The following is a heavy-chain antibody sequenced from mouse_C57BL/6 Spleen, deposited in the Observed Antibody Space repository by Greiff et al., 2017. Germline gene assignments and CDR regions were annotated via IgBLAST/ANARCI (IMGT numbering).Heavy chain of an antibody. CDR2: IDPSDSYT. CDR1: GYTFTSYW. D-gene: IGHD2-5*01. V-gene: IGHV1-69*01. CDR3: ARSGYSTYYAMDY. J-gene: IGHJ4*01. Sequence: QVQLQQPGAELVMPGASVKLSCKASGYTFTSYWMHWVKQRPGQGVEWIGEIDPSDSYTNYNQKFKGKSTLTVDKSSSTAYMQLSSLTSEDSAVYYCARSGYSTYYAMDYWGQGTSVTVSS.